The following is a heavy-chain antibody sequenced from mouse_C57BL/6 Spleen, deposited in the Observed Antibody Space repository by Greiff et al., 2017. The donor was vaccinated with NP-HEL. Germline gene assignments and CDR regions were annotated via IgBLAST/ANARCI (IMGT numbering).Heavy chain of an antibody. CDR2: IDPNSGGP. V-gene: IGHV1-72*01. J-gene: IGHJ2*01. CDR3: SKSQLDIDY. D-gene: IGHD3-3*01. Sequence: QVQLQQPGAELVKPGASVKLSCKASGYTFPSSWMHWVRQRPGLGLGWIGRIDPNSGGPKYNGKLKSKATLTVDKPSSTAYMQLSRLTSEDSAVHYCSKSQLDIDYWGQGTTLTVSS. CDR1: GYTFPSSW.